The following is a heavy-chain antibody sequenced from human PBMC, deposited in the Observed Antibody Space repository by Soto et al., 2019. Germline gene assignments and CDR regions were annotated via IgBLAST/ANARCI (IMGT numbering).Heavy chain of an antibody. CDR1: GSTFSSYT. CDR3: ARDVGYCSSTSCYKRYYYYYGMDV. J-gene: IGHJ6*02. CDR2: IIPILGIA. D-gene: IGHD2-2*02. V-gene: IGHV1-69*04. Sequence: ASVKVSCKASGSTFSSYTISWVRQAPGQGLEWMGRIIPILGIANYAQKFQGRVTITADKSTSTAYMELSSLRSEDTAVDYCARDVGYCSSTSCYKRYYYYYGMDVWGQGTTVTVSS.